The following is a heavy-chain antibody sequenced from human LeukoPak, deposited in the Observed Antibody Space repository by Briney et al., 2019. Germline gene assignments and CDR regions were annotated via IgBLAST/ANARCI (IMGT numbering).Heavy chain of an antibody. CDR2: IYYSGST. J-gene: IGHJ4*02. D-gene: IGHD6-19*01. Sequence: TSETLSLTCTVSGGSISSSSYYWGWIRQPPGKGLEWIGSIYYSGSTYYNPSLKSRVTISVDTSKNQFSLKLSSVTAADTAVYYCARHYPRPSGWYPPGYFDYWGQGTLVTVSS. CDR1: GGSISSSSYY. V-gene: IGHV4-39*01. CDR3: ARHYPRPSGWYPPGYFDY.